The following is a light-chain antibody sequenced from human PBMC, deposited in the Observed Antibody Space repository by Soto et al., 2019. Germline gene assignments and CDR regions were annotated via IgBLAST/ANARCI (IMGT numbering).Light chain of an antibody. V-gene: IGKV1-5*01. CDR3: QHHNSYSQT. CDR1: RSIRHY. J-gene: IGKJ1*01. CDR2: GAS. Sequence: DTHKTQNPPTLSASVGDRVTITCRASRSIRHYLAWYQQMPGKAPKLLIYGASTLQSGVPSRFSGSGSGTEFTLTISSLQPDDFGTYFCQHHNSYSQTFGQGTKV.